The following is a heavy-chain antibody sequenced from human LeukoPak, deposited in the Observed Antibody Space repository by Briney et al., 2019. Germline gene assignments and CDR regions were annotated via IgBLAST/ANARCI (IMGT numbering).Heavy chain of an antibody. V-gene: IGHV3-30-3*01. CDR1: GFTFSKYA. J-gene: IGHJ4*02. CDR2: ISYDGSNK. Sequence: GGSLRLSCAASGFTFSKYAMHWVRQAPGKGLEWVAVISYDGSNKYYADSVKGRFTISRDNSKNTLYLQMNSLRAEDTAVYYCARDMLGIPAFDYWGQGTLVTVSS. D-gene: IGHD7-27*01. CDR3: ARDMLGIPAFDY.